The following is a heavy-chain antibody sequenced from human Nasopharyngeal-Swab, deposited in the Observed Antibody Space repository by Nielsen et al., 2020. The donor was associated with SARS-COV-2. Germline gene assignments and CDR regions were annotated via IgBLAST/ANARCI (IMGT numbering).Heavy chain of an antibody. J-gene: IGHJ4*02. V-gene: IGHV3-48*03. CDR2: ISSVGSST. CDR1: GFSFNSYE. Sequence: GESLKISCAAAGFSFNSYEMNWVRQAPGKGLEWVSYISSVGSSTDYADSVKGRFTISRDNAKNSLHLVMNSLRAEDTAIYYCARFRKYGYEFDYWGQGTLVTVSS. CDR3: ARFRKYGYEFDY. D-gene: IGHD5-18*01.